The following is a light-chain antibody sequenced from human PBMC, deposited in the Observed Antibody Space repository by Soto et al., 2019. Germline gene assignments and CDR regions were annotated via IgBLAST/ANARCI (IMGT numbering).Light chain of an antibody. CDR3: QSYDSSLSGFV. V-gene: IGLV1-40*01. CDR2: GNS. Sequence: QSVLTQPPSVSGAPGQRVTISCTGSSSNIGAGYDVHWYQHLPGTAPKVLIFGNSNRPSGVPDRFSGSKSGTSASLAITGLQAEDEADYYCQSYDSSLSGFVFGTGTKLTVL. J-gene: IGLJ1*01. CDR1: SSNIGAGYD.